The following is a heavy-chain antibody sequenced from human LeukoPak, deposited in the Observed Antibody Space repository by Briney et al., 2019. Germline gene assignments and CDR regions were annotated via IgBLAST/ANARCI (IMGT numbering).Heavy chain of an antibody. J-gene: IGHJ4*02. CDR1: GFTFSDYY. D-gene: IGHD3-22*01. V-gene: IGHV3-11*01. Sequence: GGSLRLSCAASGFTFSDYYMSWIRRAPGKGLEWVSYISSSGSTIYYADSVKGRFTISRDNAKNSLYLQMNSLRAEDTAVYYCARDHYYDSSGYYSGYWGQGTLVTVSS. CDR3: ARDHYYDSSGYYSGY. CDR2: ISSSGSTI.